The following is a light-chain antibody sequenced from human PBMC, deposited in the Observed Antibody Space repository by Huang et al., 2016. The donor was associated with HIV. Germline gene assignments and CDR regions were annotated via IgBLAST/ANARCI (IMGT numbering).Light chain of an antibody. CDR3: QQYNNWPPERT. Sequence: EIVMTQSPATLSVSPGERATLSCRASQRVSSNLAWYQQKPGQAPRLLRYGASTRATGIPVRFSGSGSGTEFTLTISSLQSEDFAVYYCQQYNNWPPERTFGQGTKVEIK. CDR2: GAS. V-gene: IGKV3-15*01. J-gene: IGKJ1*01. CDR1: QRVSSN.